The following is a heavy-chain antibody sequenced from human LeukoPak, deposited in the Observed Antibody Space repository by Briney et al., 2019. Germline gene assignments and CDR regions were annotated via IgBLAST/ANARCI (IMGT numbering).Heavy chain of an antibody. V-gene: IGHV4-39*01. CDR1: GGSISSSSYY. CDR2: IYYSGST. D-gene: IGHD3/OR15-3a*01. J-gene: IGHJ3*02. Sequence: PSETLSLTCTVSGGSISSSSYYWGWIRQPPGKGLEWIGSIYYSGSTYYNPSLKSRVTISVDTSKNQFSLKLSSVTAADTAVYYCARQARDSASAFDIWGQGTMVTVSS. CDR3: ARQARDSASAFDI.